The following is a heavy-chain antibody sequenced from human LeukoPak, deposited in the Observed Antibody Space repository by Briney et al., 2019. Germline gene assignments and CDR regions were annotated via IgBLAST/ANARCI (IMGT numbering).Heavy chain of an antibody. D-gene: IGHD2-15*01. Sequence: GESLKISCKGSGYSFTSYSIGWVRQMPGKGLEWMGIIYPGDSDTRYSPSFQGQVTISADKSISTAYLQWSSLKASDTAMYYCARLRKYCSGGSCYLGAFDIWGQGTMVTVSS. J-gene: IGHJ3*02. CDR2: IYPGDSDT. V-gene: IGHV5-51*01. CDR3: ARLRKYCSGGSCYLGAFDI. CDR1: GYSFTSYS.